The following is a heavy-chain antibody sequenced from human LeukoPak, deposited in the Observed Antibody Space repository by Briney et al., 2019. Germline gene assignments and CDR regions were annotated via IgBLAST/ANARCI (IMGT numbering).Heavy chain of an antibody. CDR2: IYTSGST. CDR3: ARDYCGGDCYLDNWFDP. J-gene: IGHJ5*02. D-gene: IGHD2-21*01. Sequence: SETLSLTCTVSGGSIRSGSYYWSWIRQPAGKGLEWIGRIYTSGSTNYNPSLKSRVTISVDTSKNQFSLKLSSVTAADTAVYYCARDYCGGDCYLDNWFDPWGQGTLVAVSS. CDR1: GGSIRSGSYY. V-gene: IGHV4-61*02.